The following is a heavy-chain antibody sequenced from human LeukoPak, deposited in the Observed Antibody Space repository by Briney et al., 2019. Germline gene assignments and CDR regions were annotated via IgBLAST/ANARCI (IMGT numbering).Heavy chain of an antibody. Sequence: GGSLRLSCAASGLPFSGFSMNWVRQSLTKGLEWGSYISGSGSALEYADSVKGRFTISRDNAKNSLYLQMNSLRVEDTAVYYCARDGAPDAHCSSTSCAIRWGQGTLVTVSS. V-gene: IGHV3-21*05. CDR1: GLPFSGFS. CDR3: ARDGAPDAHCSSTSCAIR. CDR2: ISGSGSAL. D-gene: IGHD2-2*01. J-gene: IGHJ4*02.